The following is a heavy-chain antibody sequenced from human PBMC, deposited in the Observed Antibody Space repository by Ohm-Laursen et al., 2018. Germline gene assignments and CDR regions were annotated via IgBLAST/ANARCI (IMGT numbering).Heavy chain of an antibody. Sequence: SDTLSLTCTVSGGSISSYYWSWIRQPPGKGLEWIGYIYYSGSTNYNPSLKSRVTISVDTSKNQFSLKLSSVTAADTAVYYCARGPFDYWGQGTLVTVSS. V-gene: IGHV4-59*07. J-gene: IGHJ4*02. CDR1: GGSISSYY. CDR2: IYYSGST. CDR3: ARGPFDY.